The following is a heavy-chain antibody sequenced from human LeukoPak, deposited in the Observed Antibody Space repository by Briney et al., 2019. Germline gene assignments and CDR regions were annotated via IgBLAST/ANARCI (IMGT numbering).Heavy chain of an antibody. D-gene: IGHD3-22*01. CDR3: ARADTIYDSSGYYYDWFDP. CDR1: GFTFSSYA. Sequence: GRSLRLSCAASGFTFSSYAMHWVRQAPGKGLEWVAVISYEGSNKYYADSVKGRFTISRDNSKNTLYLQMNSLRAEDTAVYYCARADTIYDSSGYYYDWFDPWGQGTLVTVSS. J-gene: IGHJ5*02. CDR2: ISYEGSNK. V-gene: IGHV3-30-3*01.